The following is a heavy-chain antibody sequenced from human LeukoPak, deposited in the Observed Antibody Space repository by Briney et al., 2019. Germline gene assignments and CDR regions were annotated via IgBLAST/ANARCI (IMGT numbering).Heavy chain of an antibody. CDR1: GVTFSSYG. V-gene: IGHV3-33*06. D-gene: IGHD6-6*01. Sequence: PGGSLRLSCAASGVTFSSYGMYWVRQAPGKGLGWVAVIWYDGSNKYYADSAKSRFTISRDNSKNPLYLQMTDLRVKDTAVYDCAKDIRSWPRFPDYWGQGTLVTVSS. CDR2: IWYDGSNK. CDR3: AKDIRSWPRFPDY. J-gene: IGHJ4*02.